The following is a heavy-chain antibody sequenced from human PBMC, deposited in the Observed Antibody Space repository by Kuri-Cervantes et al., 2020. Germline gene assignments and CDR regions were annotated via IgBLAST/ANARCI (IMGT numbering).Heavy chain of an antibody. D-gene: IGHD6-13*01. CDR1: GYTFTGYY. Sequence: ASVKVSCKASGYTFTGYYMHWVRQAPGQGLEWMGWINPNSGGTNYAQKFQGRVTMTRDTSISTAYMELSRLRSDDTAVYYCARDRIAAAGDYYYYGMDVWGQGTTVTVSS. V-gene: IGHV1-2*02. CDR3: ARDRIAAAGDYYYYGMDV. CDR2: INPNSGGT. J-gene: IGHJ6*02.